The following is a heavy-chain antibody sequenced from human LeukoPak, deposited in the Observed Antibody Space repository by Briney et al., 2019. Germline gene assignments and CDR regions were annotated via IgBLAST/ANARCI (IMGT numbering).Heavy chain of an antibody. CDR1: GGSISSYY. CDR3: ARVDYDILTGYYYLDY. Sequence: SETLSLTCTVSGGSISSYYWSWIRQPPGKGLEWIGYIYYSGSTNYNPSLKSRATISVDTSKNQFSLKLSSVTAADTAVYYCARVDYDILTGYYYLDYWGQGTLVTVSS. V-gene: IGHV4-59*01. D-gene: IGHD3-9*01. J-gene: IGHJ4*02. CDR2: IYYSGST.